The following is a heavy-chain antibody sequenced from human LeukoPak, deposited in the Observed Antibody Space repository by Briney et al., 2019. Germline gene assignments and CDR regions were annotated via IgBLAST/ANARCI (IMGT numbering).Heavy chain of an antibody. Sequence: GESLKISCTGPGYSFTSYWIGWVRQIPGKGLGWMGIIYPGDSDTRYSPYFQGQVTISTDKSISTAYLQWSSLKASDTAMYYCARLSLVRAPGYWGQETLLTVSS. CDR2: IYPGDSDT. CDR3: ARLSLVRAPGY. V-gene: IGHV5-51*01. D-gene: IGHD3-10*01. CDR1: GYSFTSYW. J-gene: IGHJ4*02.